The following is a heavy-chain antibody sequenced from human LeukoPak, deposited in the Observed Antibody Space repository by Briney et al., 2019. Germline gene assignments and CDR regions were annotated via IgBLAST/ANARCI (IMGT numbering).Heavy chain of an antibody. CDR2: ITGSGGGT. D-gene: IGHD6-19*01. CDR1: GFTFSTYA. CDR3: AKDSVGVAGPDY. J-gene: IGHJ4*02. V-gene: IGHV3-23*01. Sequence: PGGSLRLSCAASGFTFSTYAMSWVRQAPGEGVQWVSTITGSGGGTYYADSVKGRFTISRDNSKNTLYLQMSSLRAEDTAVYYCAKDSVGVAGPDYWGQGTLVTVSS.